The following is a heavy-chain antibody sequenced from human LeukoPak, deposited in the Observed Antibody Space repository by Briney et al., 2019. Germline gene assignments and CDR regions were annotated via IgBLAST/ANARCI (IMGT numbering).Heavy chain of an antibody. CDR3: ARQGYSSSSYYFDY. CDR1: GGSISSYY. J-gene: IGHJ4*02. D-gene: IGHD6-13*01. Sequence: SETLSLTCTVSGGSISSYYWSWIRQPPGKGLEWIGSIYYSGSTYYNPSLKSRVTISVDTSKNQFSLKLSAVTAADTAVYYCARQGYSSSSYYFDYWGQGTLVTVSS. V-gene: IGHV4-59*05. CDR2: IYYSGST.